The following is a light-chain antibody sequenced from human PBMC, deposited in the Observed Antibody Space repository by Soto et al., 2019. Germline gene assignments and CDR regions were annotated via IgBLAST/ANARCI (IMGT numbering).Light chain of an antibody. CDR1: SSDIGGYNS. V-gene: IGLV2-8*01. J-gene: IGLJ2*01. Sequence: QSALTQPPSASGSPGQSVTISCTGTSSDIGGYNSVSWYQQHPGKAPKLMIYDVNKRPSGVPDRFSGSKSGNTASLTVSGLQGEAEADYFCSSSVGSNNVLVFGGGTKLTVL. CDR2: DVN. CDR3: SSSVGSNNVLV.